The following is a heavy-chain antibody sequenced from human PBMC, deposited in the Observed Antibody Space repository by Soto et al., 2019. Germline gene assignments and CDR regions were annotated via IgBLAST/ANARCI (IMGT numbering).Heavy chain of an antibody. CDR3: AKDYNYDFWSGPNSNWFDP. CDR1: GFTFSSYA. Sequence: GGSLRLSCAASGFTFSSYAMSWVRQAPGKGLEWVSAISGSGGSTYYADSVKGRFTISRDNSKNTLYLQMNSLRAEDTAVYYCAKDYNYDFWSGPNSNWFDPWGQGTLVTVSS. D-gene: IGHD3-3*01. J-gene: IGHJ5*02. CDR2: ISGSGGST. V-gene: IGHV3-23*01.